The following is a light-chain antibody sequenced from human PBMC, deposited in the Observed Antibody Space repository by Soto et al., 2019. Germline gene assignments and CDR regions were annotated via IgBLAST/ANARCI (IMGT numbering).Light chain of an antibody. J-gene: IGLJ2*01. Sequence: QPVLTQPASVSGSPGQSITISCTGTSSDVGGYNYVSWYQQHPGKAPKLMIYDVSNRPSGVSNRFSGSNSGNTASLTISGLQVEDEAHYYCSSYTCSSTYVVFGGGTKVTVL. CDR1: SSDVGGYNY. V-gene: IGLV2-14*01. CDR2: DVS. CDR3: SSYTCSSTYVV.